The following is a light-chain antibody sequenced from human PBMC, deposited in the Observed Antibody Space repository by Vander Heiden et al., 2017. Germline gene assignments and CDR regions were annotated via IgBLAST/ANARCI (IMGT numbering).Light chain of an antibody. J-gene: IGKJ4*01. CDR2: AAS. CDR3: QQSYTTPLT. V-gene: IGKV1-39*01. CDR1: QSISSF. Sequence: QMSQSPSSLSASVGDRVTITCRASQSISSFLNWYQQKPGKAPKLLIYAASSLQSRVPSRFSGSGSGTDFTLTIRSLQPADFATYYRQQSYTTPLTFGGGTKVKIK.